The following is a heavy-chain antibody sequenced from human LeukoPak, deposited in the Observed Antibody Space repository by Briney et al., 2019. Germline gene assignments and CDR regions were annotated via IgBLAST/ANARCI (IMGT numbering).Heavy chain of an antibody. CDR1: GGSISSYY. CDR3: ARYIAAPMWGAYYFDY. J-gene: IGHJ4*02. CDR2: IYTSGST. V-gene: IGHV4-4*07. Sequence: SETLSLTCTVSGGSISSYYWSWIRQPAGKGLEWIGRIYTSGSTNYNPSLKSRVTMSVDTSKNQFSLKLSSVTAADTAVYYCARYIAAPMWGAYYFDYWGQGTLVTVSS. D-gene: IGHD6-13*01.